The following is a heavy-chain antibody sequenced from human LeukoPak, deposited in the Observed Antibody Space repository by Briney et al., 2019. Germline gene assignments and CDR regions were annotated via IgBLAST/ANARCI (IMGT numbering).Heavy chain of an antibody. J-gene: IGHJ5*02. V-gene: IGHV3-74*01. CDR1: GLTFSNYW. CDR2: INGDGSST. Sequence: PGGSLRLSCVASGLTFSNYWMHWVRQPPGKGLVWVSHINGDGSSTSYADSVEGRFTISRDNAKNTVYLQMNSLRADDSAAYYCARDGAGYCSGGSCPWGQGTLVTVSS. CDR3: ARDGAGYCSGGSCP. D-gene: IGHD2-15*01.